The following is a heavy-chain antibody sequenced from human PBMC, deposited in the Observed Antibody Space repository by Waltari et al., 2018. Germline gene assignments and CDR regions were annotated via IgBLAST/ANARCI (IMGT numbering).Heavy chain of an antibody. CDR1: GFRVDDYA. CDR3: ARDMAGGGGTSGWIDF. Sequence: EMRLVESGGAVTQPGRSLRLSCVASGFRVDDYAMQWVRQVPGEVLEWVSLICLNSGSIVYIDSLKGRVTISRDNSRNSLHLHINNLRSEDTALYFCARDMAGGGGTSGWIDFWGQGTLVTVSS. V-gene: IGHV3-43D*03. CDR2: ICLNSGSI. J-gene: IGHJ4*02. D-gene: IGHD3-16*01.